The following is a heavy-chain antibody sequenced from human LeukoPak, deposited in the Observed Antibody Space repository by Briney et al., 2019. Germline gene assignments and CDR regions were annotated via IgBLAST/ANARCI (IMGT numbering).Heavy chain of an antibody. J-gene: IGHJ5*02. V-gene: IGHV3-48*04. CDR1: GFTFSSYS. D-gene: IGHD1-1*01. CDR3: ARNPVQSAHNWFDP. Sequence: GGSLRLSCAASGFTFSSYSMNWVRQAPGKGLEWVSYISSSSSTIYYADSVKGRFTISRDNARNSLYLQMNSLRAEDTAVYYCARNPVQSAHNWFDPWGQGTLVTVSS. CDR2: ISSSSSTI.